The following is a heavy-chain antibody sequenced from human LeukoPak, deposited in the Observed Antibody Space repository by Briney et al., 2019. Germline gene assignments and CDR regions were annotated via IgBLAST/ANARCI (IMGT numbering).Heavy chain of an antibody. V-gene: IGHV3-66*01. CDR1: GFTVSSNY. D-gene: IGHD6-19*01. CDR3: AKGPLIEVAGTTWDY. J-gene: IGHJ4*02. CDR2: IYSGGST. Sequence: GGSLRLSCAASGFTVSSNYMSWVRQAPGKGLEWVSVIYSGGSTYYADSVKGRFTISRDNSKNTLFLQMNSLRDEDTAVYYCAKGPLIEVAGTTWDYWGQGTLVTVSS.